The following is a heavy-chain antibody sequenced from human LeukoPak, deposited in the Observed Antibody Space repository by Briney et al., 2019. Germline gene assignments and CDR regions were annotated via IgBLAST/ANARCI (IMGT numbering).Heavy chain of an antibody. V-gene: IGHV4-59*01. CDR3: ARVNPTYYYDSSGYCTNWFDP. CDR1: GGSISSYY. J-gene: IGHJ5*02. CDR2: IYYSGST. Sequence: SETLSLTCTVSGGSISSYYWSWIRQPPGKGLEWIGYIYYSGSTNYNPSLKSRVTISVDTSKNQFSLKLSSVTAADTAVYYCARVNPTYYYDSSGYCTNWFDPWGQGTLVTVSS. D-gene: IGHD3-22*01.